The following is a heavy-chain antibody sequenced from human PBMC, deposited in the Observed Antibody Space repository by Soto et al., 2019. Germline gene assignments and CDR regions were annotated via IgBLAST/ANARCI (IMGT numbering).Heavy chain of an antibody. V-gene: IGHV1-18*01. CDR3: ARDSNYDFWSGYYAYYYYYGMDV. D-gene: IGHD3-3*01. Sequence: ASVKVSCKASGYTFTSYGISWVRQAPGQGLERMGWISAYNGNTNYAQKLQGRVTMTTDTSTSTAYMELRSLRSDDTAVYYCARDSNYDFWSGYYAYYYYYGMDVWGQGTTVTVSS. J-gene: IGHJ6*02. CDR1: GYTFTSYG. CDR2: ISAYNGNT.